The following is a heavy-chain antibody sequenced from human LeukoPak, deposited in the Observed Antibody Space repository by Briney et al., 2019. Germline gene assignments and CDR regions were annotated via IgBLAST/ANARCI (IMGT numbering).Heavy chain of an antibody. CDR2: INPSGGST. CDR1: GYTFTSYY. V-gene: IGHV1-46*01. J-gene: IGHJ4*02. Sequence: ASVKVSCKASGYTFTSYYMHWVRQAPGQGLEWMGIINPSGGSTSYAQKFQGRVTMARDMSTSTVYMELSSLRSEDTAVYYCAREGAGYCSGGSCFHGGILGFDYWGQGTLVTVSS. CDR3: AREGAGYCSGGSCFHGGILGFDY. D-gene: IGHD2-15*01.